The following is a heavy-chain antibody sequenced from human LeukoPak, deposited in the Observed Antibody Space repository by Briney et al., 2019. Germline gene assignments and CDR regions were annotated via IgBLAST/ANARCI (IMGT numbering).Heavy chain of an antibody. CDR3: AKAYGSGSYYHFDY. CDR2: ISGSGGSA. CDR1: GLTSGCCA. V-gene: IGHV3-23*01. J-gene: IGHJ4*02. D-gene: IGHD3-10*01. Sequence: PGGSLRLSCAASGLTSGCCAMSWVRQAPGKGLEWVSAISGSGGSAYYADSVKGRFTVSRDNSKNTLYLQMNSLRAEDTAVYYCAKAYGSGSYYHFDYWGQGTLVTVSS.